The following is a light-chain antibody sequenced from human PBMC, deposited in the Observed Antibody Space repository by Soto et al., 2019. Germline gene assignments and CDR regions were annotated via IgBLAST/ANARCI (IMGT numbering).Light chain of an antibody. CDR1: NIGSKS. CDR3: QVWDSSSDPVV. Sequence: SYELTQPPSVSVAPGKTARITCGGNNIGSKSVHRYQQKPGQAPVLVIYYDSDRPSGIPERFSGSNSGNTATLTISRVEAGDEADYYCQVWDSSSDPVVFGGGTQLTVL. J-gene: IGLJ2*01. CDR2: YDS. V-gene: IGLV3-21*04.